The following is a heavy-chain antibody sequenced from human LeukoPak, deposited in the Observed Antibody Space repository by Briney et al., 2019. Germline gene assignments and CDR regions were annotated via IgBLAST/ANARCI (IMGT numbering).Heavy chain of an antibody. CDR2: IVPILGIA. D-gene: IGHD3-22*01. Sequence: SAKVSCKASGGTFSSYAISWVRQAPGQGLEWMGRIVPILGIANYAQKFQGRVTITADKSTSTAYMELSSLRSEDTAVYYCARDINDDSMNGMDVWGQGTTVTVSS. CDR3: ARDINDDSMNGMDV. CDR1: GGTFSSYA. V-gene: IGHV1-69*04. J-gene: IGHJ6*02.